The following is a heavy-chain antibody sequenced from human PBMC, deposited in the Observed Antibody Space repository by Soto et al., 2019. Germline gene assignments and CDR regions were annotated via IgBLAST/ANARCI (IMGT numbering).Heavy chain of an antibody. V-gene: IGHV4-30-4*01. CDR3: AREMNWGSSASFDI. CDR2: MFYSGHT. Sequence: QVQLQESGPGLVKPSQTLSLTCTVSGGSINNGDYYWSWIRQPPGKGLEWVGYMFYSGHTDYNPSLKSRLTMSMETSKNQLSLKLNSVTAADTAVYYCAREMNWGSSASFDIWGQGAMVTVSS. D-gene: IGHD7-27*01. CDR1: GGSINNGDYY. J-gene: IGHJ3*02.